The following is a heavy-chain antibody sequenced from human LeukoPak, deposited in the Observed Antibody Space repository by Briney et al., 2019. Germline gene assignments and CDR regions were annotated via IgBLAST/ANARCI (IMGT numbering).Heavy chain of an antibody. J-gene: IGHJ4*02. D-gene: IGHD2-15*01. V-gene: IGHV4-4*02. CDR1: GGSISSSNW. CDR2: IYHSGST. CDR3: AMYCSGGSCYLY. Sequence: PSETLSLTCAVSGGSISSSNWWSWVRQPPGKGLEWIGEIYHSGSTKYNPSLKSRVTISIDKSKNQFSLKLSSVTAADTAVYYCAMYCSGGSCYLYWGQGTLVTVSS.